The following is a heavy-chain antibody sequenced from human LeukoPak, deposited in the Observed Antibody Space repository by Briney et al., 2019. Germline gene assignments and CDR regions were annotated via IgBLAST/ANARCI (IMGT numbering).Heavy chain of an antibody. CDR3: AGYSSSSAFDY. Sequence: SETLSLTCTVSGGSISSYYWSWIRQPPGKGLEWIGYIYYSGSTNYNPSLKSRVTISVDTSKNQFSLKLSSVTAADTAVYYCAGYSSSSAFDYWGQGTLVTVSS. V-gene: IGHV4-59*08. J-gene: IGHJ4*02. CDR2: IYYSGST. D-gene: IGHD6-13*01. CDR1: GGSISSYY.